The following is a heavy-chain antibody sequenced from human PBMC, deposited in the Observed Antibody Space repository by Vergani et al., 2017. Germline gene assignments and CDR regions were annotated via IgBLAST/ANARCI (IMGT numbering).Heavy chain of an antibody. D-gene: IGHD2-8*01. CDR1: GFTFSSYA. CDR2: ISGSGGST. V-gene: IGHV3-23*01. CDR3: AKGSSFYWTKGVCYYDD. J-gene: IGHJ4*02. Sequence: EVQLLESGGGLVQPGGSLRLSCAASGFTFSSYAMSWVRQAPGKGLEWVSAISGSGGSTYYADSVKGRFTISRDNSKNTLYLQMNSLRAEDTAVYYCAKGSSFYWTKGVCYYDDWGQGSLVTVSS.